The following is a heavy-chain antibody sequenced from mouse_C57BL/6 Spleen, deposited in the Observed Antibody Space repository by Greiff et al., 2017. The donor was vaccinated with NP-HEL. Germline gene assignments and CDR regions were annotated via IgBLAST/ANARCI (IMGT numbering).Heavy chain of an antibody. CDR3: ARGSYYAMDY. V-gene: IGHV5-12*01. CDR1: GFTFSDYY. CDR2: ISNGGGST. Sequence: EVKVEESGGGLVQPGGSLKLSCAASGFTFSDYYMYWVRQTPEKRLEWVAYISNGGGSTYYPDTVKGRFTISRDNAKNTLYLQMSRLKSEDTAMYDCARGSYYAMDYWGQGTSVTVSS. J-gene: IGHJ4*01.